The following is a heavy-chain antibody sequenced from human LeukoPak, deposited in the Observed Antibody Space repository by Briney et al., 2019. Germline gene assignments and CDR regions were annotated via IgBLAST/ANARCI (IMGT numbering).Heavy chain of an antibody. CDR3: ARGTLYSGSYLSFGY. CDR1: GYTFTGYY. V-gene: IGHV1-2*02. CDR2: INPNSGGT. D-gene: IGHD1-26*01. Sequence: GASVKVSCKASGYTFTGYYMHWVRQAPGQGLEWMGWINPNSGGTNYAQKFQGRVTMTRDTSISTAYMELSRLRSDDTAVYYCARGTLYSGSYLSFGYWGQGTLVTVSS. J-gene: IGHJ4*02.